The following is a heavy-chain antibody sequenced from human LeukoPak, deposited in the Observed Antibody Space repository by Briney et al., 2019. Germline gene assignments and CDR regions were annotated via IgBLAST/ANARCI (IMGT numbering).Heavy chain of an antibody. CDR3: ARHFTGCSSTSCYTPLHYFDY. J-gene: IGHJ4*02. CDR2: IYTSGST. D-gene: IGHD2-2*02. Sequence: PSETLSLTCTVSGGSISSYYWSWIRQPAGKGLEWIGRIYTSGSTNYNPSLKSRVTMSVDTSKNQFPLKLSSVTAADTAVYYCARHFTGCSSTSCYTPLHYFDYWGQGTLVTVSS. V-gene: IGHV4-4*07. CDR1: GGSISSYY.